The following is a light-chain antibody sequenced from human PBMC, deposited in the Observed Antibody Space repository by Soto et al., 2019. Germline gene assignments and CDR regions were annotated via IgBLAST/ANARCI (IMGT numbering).Light chain of an antibody. CDR1: TGPVTSGHY. CDR2: DAN. J-gene: IGLJ2*01. CDR3: LLSYSGARPVV. V-gene: IGLV7-46*01. Sequence: QAVVTQEPSLTVSPGGTVTLTCGSTTGPVTSGHYPFWFQQKPGQAPRTLIYDANNKYSWTAARFSGSLLGGKAALTLSGAQPEDEAEYYCLLSYSGARPVVFGGGTKVTVL.